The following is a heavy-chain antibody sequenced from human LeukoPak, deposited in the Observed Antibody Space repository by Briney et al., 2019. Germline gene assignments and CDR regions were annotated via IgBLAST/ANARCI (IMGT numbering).Heavy chain of an antibody. CDR3: ARQYYYGSGTNNWFDP. Sequence: GESLKISCKGSGYSFTSYWIGWVRQMPGKGLEWMGIIYPGDSDTRYSPSFQGQVTISADKSISTAYLQWISLKASDTAMYYCARQYYYGSGTNNWFDPWGQGTLVTVSS. CDR1: GYSFTSYW. J-gene: IGHJ5*02. D-gene: IGHD3-10*01. CDR2: IYPGDSDT. V-gene: IGHV5-51*01.